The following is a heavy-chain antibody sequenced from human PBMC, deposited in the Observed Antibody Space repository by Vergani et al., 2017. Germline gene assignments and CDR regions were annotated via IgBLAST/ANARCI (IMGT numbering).Heavy chain of an antibody. D-gene: IGHD5-12*01. CDR2: IIPIFGTA. J-gene: IGHJ6*02. Sequence: QVQLVQSGAEVKKPGSSVKVSCKASGGTFSSYAISWVRQAPGQGLEWMGGIIPIFGTANYAQKFQGRVTITADESTSTAYMELSSLRSEDTAVYYCARERYCGYDPSYYYYYGMDVWGQGTTVTVSS. CDR3: ARERYCGYDPSYYYYYGMDV. CDR1: GGTFSSYA. V-gene: IGHV1-69*01.